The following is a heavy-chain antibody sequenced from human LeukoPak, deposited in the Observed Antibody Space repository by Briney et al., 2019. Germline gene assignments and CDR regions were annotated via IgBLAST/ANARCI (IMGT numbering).Heavy chain of an antibody. CDR2: IYYSGST. J-gene: IGHJ4*02. CDR1: GDSISSYY. D-gene: IGHD1-26*01. CDR3: AREGGSYYGVDY. V-gene: IGHV4-59*01. Sequence: SETLSLTCTVSGDSISSYYWSWIRQPPGKGLEWIGYIYYSGSTDYNPTLKSRVTIAIDTSKKQFSLKLSSVTAADTAVYYCAREGGSYYGVDYWGQGTLVTVSS.